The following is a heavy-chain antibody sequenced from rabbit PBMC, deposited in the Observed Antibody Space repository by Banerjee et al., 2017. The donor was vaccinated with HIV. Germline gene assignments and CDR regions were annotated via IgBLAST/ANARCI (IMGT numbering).Heavy chain of an antibody. CDR1: GFDFSSYY. V-gene: IGHV1S43*01. CDR2: IDPVFGST. CDR3: ARDLWGYPNL. Sequence: QQQLEESGGGLVKPGGTLTLTCKASGFDFSSYYMSWVRQAPGKGLEWIGYIDPVFGSTYYASWVNGRFTISSHNAQNTLYLQLNSLTAADTATYFCARDLWGYPNLWGPGTLVTVS. J-gene: IGHJ4*01. D-gene: IGHD3-1*01.